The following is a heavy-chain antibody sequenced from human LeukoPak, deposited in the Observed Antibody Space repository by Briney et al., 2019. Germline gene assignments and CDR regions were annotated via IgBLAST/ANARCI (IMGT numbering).Heavy chain of an antibody. CDR2: IYSGGST. J-gene: IGHJ4*02. CDR1: GFTVSSNY. CDR3: AKFGGYSYGFVGGVDH. V-gene: IGHV3-66*01. Sequence: GGSLRLSCAASGFTVSSNYMSWVRQAPGKGLEWVSVIYSGGSTYYADSVKGRFTISRDNSKNTLYLQMNSLRAEDTAVYYCAKFGGYSYGFVGGVDHWGQGTLVTVSS. D-gene: IGHD5-18*01.